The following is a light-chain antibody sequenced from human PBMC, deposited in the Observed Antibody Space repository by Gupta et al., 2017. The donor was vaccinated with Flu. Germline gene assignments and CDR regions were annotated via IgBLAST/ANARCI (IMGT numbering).Light chain of an antibody. Sequence: ATLFCRTSQNIGRTSLAWSRQIPGQGPSLLIYGSSRRATGIPDRFSGTGSGTDFTLTISRLEPEDSAVYYCQQYGASPPRYTFGQGTKLEIK. CDR2: GSS. CDR1: QNIGRTS. CDR3: QQYGASPPRYT. J-gene: IGKJ2*01. V-gene: IGKV3-20*01.